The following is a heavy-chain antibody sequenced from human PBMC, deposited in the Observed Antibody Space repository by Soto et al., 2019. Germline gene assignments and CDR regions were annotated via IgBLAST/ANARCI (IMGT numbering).Heavy chain of an antibody. CDR1: GFNFSDYY. V-gene: IGHV3-11*01. CDR3: TRREAMAYGMAV. Sequence: QVQLVESGGGLVKPGGSLRLSCAASGFNFSDYYMSWIRQAPGKGLEWVSYISSSGSTIFYEDSVKCRFTISRDNAKHSPYLQINRPRAEETAVYDCTRREAMAYGMAVWGQGTTVTVSS. J-gene: IGHJ6*02. CDR2: ISSSGSTI.